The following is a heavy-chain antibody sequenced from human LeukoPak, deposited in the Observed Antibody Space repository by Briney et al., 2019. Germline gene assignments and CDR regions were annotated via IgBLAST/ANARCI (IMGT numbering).Heavy chain of an antibody. V-gene: IGHV3-33*01. J-gene: IGHJ5*02. Sequence: GGSLRLSCAASGFSFSSYGMHWVRQAPGKGLEWVAIIWYDGSKTYYADSVRGRFTISRDNSKSTMDLQMNSLRAEDTAVYYCARDGKERPPGGWFDPWGQGTLVTVSS. CDR3: ARDGKERPPGGWFDP. CDR2: IWYDGSKT. D-gene: IGHD1-1*01. CDR1: GFSFSSYG.